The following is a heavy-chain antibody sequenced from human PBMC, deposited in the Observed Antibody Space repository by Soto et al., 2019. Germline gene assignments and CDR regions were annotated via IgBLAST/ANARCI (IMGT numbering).Heavy chain of an antibody. CDR1: GYTFTSYS. J-gene: IGHJ5*02. Sequence: ASVKVSCKASGYTFTSYSISWVRQAPGQGLEWMGWISAYNGNTNYAQKLQGRVTMTTDTSTSTAYMELRSLRSDDTAVYYCARDVRGYYDFWSGENNWFDPWGQGTLVTVSS. V-gene: IGHV1-18*01. CDR2: ISAYNGNT. D-gene: IGHD3-3*01. CDR3: ARDVRGYYDFWSGENNWFDP.